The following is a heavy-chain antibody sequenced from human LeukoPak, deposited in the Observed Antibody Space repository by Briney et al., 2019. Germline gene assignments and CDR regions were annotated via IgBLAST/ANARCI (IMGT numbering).Heavy chain of an antibody. CDR2: ISYDGSNK. CDR3: ARPRRTYNWNFSPWTY. V-gene: IGHV3-30*04. CDR1: GFTFSSYA. Sequence: GGSLRLSCAASGFTFSSYAMHWVRQAPGKGLEWVAVISYDGSNKYYADSVKGRFTISRDNSKNTLYLQMNSLRAEDTAVYYCARPRRTYNWNFSPWTYWGQGTLVTVSS. J-gene: IGHJ4*02. D-gene: IGHD1-7*01.